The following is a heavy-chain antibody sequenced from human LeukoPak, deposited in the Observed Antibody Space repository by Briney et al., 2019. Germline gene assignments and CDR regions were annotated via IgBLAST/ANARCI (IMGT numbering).Heavy chain of an antibody. D-gene: IGHD2-15*01. CDR2: IKEDGSEQ. CDR1: GFSFKHYW. J-gene: IGHJ4*02. V-gene: IGHV3-7*01. Sequence: GGSLRLSCAASGFSFKHYWMSWVRQAPGKGLEWVATIKEDGSEQYYADTVKGRFNISRDNPKNALYLEMNSLRAEDTAVFYCGRDPSRPNENCSGGNCYEGIFDYWGLGTLVTVSS. CDR3: GRDPSRPNENCSGGNCYEGIFDY.